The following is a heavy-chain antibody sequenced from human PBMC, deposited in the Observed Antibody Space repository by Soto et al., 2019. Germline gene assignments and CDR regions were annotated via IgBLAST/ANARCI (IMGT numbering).Heavy chain of an antibody. D-gene: IGHD2-15*01. CDR1: GGSISSYY. CDR2: IYYSGST. CDR3: ARLRTAYCSGGSCYKYRDYYYYMDV. J-gene: IGHJ6*03. Sequence: SETLSLTCTVSGGSISSYYWSWIRQPPGKGLEWIGYIYYSGSTNYNPSLKSRVTISVDTSKNQLSLKLSSVTAADTAVYYCARLRTAYCSGGSCYKYRDYYYYMDVWGKGTTVTVSS. V-gene: IGHV4-59*08.